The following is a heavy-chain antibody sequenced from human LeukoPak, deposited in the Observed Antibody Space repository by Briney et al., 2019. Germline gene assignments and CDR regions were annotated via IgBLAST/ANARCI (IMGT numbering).Heavy chain of an antibody. V-gene: IGHV1-69*05. CDR2: IIPIFGTA. D-gene: IGHD1-26*01. J-gene: IGHJ3*02. CDR1: GGTFSSYA. Sequence: SVKVSCKASGGTFSSYAISWVRQAPGQGLEWMGGIIPIFGTANYAQKFQGRVTITTDESTSTAYMELSSLRSEDTAVYYCARAGQLGATGAFDIWGQGTMVTVSS. CDR3: ARAGQLGATGAFDI.